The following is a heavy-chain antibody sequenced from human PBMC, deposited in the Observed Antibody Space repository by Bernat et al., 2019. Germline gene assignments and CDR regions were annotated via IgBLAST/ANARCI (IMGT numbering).Heavy chain of an antibody. D-gene: IGHD6-19*01. CDR2: IWYDGSNK. CDR3: ARGKAVAAPFDY. CDR1: GFTFSSYG. V-gene: IGHV3-33*01. J-gene: IGHJ4*02. Sequence: QVQLLESGGGVVQPGRSLRLSCAASGFTFSSYGMHWVRQAPGKGLEWVAVIWYDGSNKYYADSVKGRFTISRDNSKNTLYLQMNSLRAEDTAVYYCARGKAVAAPFDYWGQGTLVTVSS.